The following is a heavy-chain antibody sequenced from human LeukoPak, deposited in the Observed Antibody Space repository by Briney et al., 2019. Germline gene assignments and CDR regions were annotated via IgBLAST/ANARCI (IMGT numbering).Heavy chain of an antibody. D-gene: IGHD5-12*01. CDR1: GFTFSSYS. CDR3: ARDRSGYSGYECQAY. Sequence: GGSLRLSCAVSGFTFSSYSMNWVRQAPGKGLEWVSSISSGGTYIYYADSVKGRFTISRDNTKNSLYLQMNSLRAEDTAVYYCARDRSGYSGYECQAYWGQGTLVTVSS. J-gene: IGHJ4*02. CDR2: ISSGGTYI. V-gene: IGHV3-21*01.